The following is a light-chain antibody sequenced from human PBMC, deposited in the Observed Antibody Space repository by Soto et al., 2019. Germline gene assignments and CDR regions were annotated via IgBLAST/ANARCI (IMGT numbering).Light chain of an antibody. CDR3: QQLLSYPIT. J-gene: IGKJ5*01. Sequence: DIQLTQSPSFLSASVGDRVTITCLASQGISTYLAWYQQKPGKAPKLLIYAASTLQSGVPLSFSGSGSGTSFTLTISSLQPEDFATYYCQQLLSYPITFGQGTRLAIK. CDR2: AAS. CDR1: QGISTY. V-gene: IGKV1-9*01.